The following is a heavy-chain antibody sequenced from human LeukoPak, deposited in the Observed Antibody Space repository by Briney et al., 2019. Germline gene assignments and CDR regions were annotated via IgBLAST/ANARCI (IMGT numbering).Heavy chain of an antibody. CDR1: GYTFTSYY. J-gene: IGHJ3*02. Sequence: ASVKVSCKAAGYTFTSYYMHWVRQAPGQGLEWMGIINPSGGSTSYAQKFQGRVTMTRDTSTSTVYMELSSLRSEDTAVYYCARVSSGMRDAFDIWGQGTMVTVSS. D-gene: IGHD6-19*01. V-gene: IGHV1-46*01. CDR2: INPSGGST. CDR3: ARVSSGMRDAFDI.